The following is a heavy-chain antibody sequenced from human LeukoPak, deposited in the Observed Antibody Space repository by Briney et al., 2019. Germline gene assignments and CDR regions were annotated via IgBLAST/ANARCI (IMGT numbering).Heavy chain of an antibody. J-gene: IGHJ4*02. CDR2: ISGTGSHI. CDR1: GFTFSSYS. Sequence: GGSLRLSCAASGFTFSSYSMNWVRQAPGKGLEWVSFISGTGSHIYYADSVKGRFTISRDNAKNALFLQLNSLGTEDTAVYYCARDLANDAFYDFWSGPNWGQGTLATVSS. CDR3: ARDLANDAFYDFWSGPN. V-gene: IGHV3-21*01. D-gene: IGHD3-3*01.